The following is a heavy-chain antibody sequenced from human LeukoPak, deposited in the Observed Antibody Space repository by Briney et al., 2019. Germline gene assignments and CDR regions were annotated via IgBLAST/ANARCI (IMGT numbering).Heavy chain of an antibody. V-gene: IGHV1-69*06. D-gene: IGHD3-22*01. CDR3: ASPPSYGSSGYQSL. J-gene: IGHJ4*02. CDR2: IIPIFGTA. CDR1: GGTFSSYA. Sequence: SVKVSCKASGGTFSSYAISWVRQAPGQGLEWMGRIIPIFGTANYAQKFQGRVTITADKSTSTAYMELSSLRSEDTAVYYCASPPSYGSSGYQSLWGQGTLVTVSS.